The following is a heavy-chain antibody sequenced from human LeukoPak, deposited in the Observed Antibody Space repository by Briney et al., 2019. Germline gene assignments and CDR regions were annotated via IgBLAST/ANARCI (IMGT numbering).Heavy chain of an antibody. CDR2: IYWDDDE. V-gene: IGHV2-5*02. D-gene: IGHD3-10*01. CDR3: ALTSRSYLNYFDP. Sequence: SGPTLVKPAQTRTLTCSFSGFSLRSIGGGVGWIRQPPGKALEWLALIYWDDDERYSPSLKSRLTITKDTSKNQVVLTITHMDPVDTATYYCALTSRSYLNYFDPWGQGTLVTVSP. J-gene: IGHJ5*02. CDR1: GFSLRSIGGG.